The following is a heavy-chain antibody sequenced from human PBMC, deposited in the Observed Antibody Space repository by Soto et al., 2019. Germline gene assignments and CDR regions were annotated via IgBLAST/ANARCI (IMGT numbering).Heavy chain of an antibody. CDR1: GFTFSSYG. D-gene: IGHD3-10*01. CDR3: AKPYCGFGDLHVHYVEY. Sequence: QVQLVESGGGVVQPGRSLRLSCAASGFTFSSYGLHWVRQAPGKGLEWVALVSYDGTNKYYADSVKGRFTISRDNTKNTLYLQMNSLGVEETAVYDCAKPYCGFGDLHVHYVEYWGQGTLVTVSS. CDR2: VSYDGTNK. V-gene: IGHV3-30*18. J-gene: IGHJ4*02.